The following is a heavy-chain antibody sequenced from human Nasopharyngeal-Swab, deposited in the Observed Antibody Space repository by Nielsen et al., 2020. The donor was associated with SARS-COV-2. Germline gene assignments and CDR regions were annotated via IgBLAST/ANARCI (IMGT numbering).Heavy chain of an antibody. Sequence: GESLKISCAASGFSFSGCSMNWVRQAPGKGLEWVSYISSGSRTIYYADSVKGRFTISRDNAKNSLYLQMNSLGDEDTAVYYCAGGSGSYGGAYQYYYAMDVWGQGTTVTVSS. CDR1: GFSFSGCS. CDR2: ISSGSRTI. D-gene: IGHD6-19*01. CDR3: AGGSGSYGGAYQYYYAMDV. J-gene: IGHJ6*02. V-gene: IGHV3-48*02.